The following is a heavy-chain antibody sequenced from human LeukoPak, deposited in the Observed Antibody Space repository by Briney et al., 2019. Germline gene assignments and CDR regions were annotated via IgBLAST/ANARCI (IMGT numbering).Heavy chain of an antibody. CDR3: ARAIQYRDYNDWLLKTYYFDY. D-gene: IGHD3-9*01. J-gene: IGHJ4*02. CDR2: INAGNGNT. Sequence: GASVKVSCKASGYTFTSYAMHWVRQAPGQRLEWIGWINAGNGNTKYSQKFQGRVTITRDTSASTAYMELSSLRSEDTAVYYCARAIQYRDYNDWLLKTYYFDYWGQGTLVTVSS. V-gene: IGHV1-3*01. CDR1: GYTFTSYA.